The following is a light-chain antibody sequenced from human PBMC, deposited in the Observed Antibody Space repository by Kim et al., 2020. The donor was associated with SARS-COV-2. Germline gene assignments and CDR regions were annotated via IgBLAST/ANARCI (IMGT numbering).Light chain of an antibody. CDR3: DQYNKWPRT. V-gene: IGKV3D-15*01. Sequence: SVSPGERATLYCRASQNINSVLAWYQQKPGQAPRLLFYAASTRATDIPARLSSSGSGTEFTLTITSLQSEDFAVYYCDQYNKWPRTFGQGTKV. CDR1: QNINSV. J-gene: IGKJ1*01. CDR2: AAS.